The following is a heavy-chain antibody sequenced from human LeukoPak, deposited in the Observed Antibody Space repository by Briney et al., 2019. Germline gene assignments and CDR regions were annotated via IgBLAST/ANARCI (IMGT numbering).Heavy chain of an antibody. CDR1: GYTFTSYG. CDR3: ARVKAGPSYSGSYYFDY. V-gene: IGHV1-18*01. Sequence: AASVKVSCKASGYTFTSYGISWVRQAPGQGLEWMGWISAYNGNTNYAQKLQGRVTMTTDTSTSTAYMELRSLRSDDTAVYYCARVKAGPSYSGSYYFDYWGQGTLVTVSS. CDR2: ISAYNGNT. D-gene: IGHD1-26*01. J-gene: IGHJ4*02.